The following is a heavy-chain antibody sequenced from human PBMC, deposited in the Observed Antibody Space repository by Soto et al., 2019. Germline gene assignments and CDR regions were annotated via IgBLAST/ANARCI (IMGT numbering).Heavy chain of an antibody. D-gene: IGHD3-3*01. CDR1: GFSLTTSGVG. CDR3: AYRVLRTVFGLVTTTAIYFDF. J-gene: IGHJ4*02. V-gene: IGHV2-5*02. Sequence: QITLKDSGPTVVRPTETLTLTCRFSGFSLTTSGVGVGWISQSPGKAPEWLALIYWDDDKRYSASLKSRLTITKDSSKNQVVLTVSDLDPTDTATYYCAYRVLRTVFGLVTTTAIYFDFWGQGTPVAVSS. CDR2: IYWDDDK.